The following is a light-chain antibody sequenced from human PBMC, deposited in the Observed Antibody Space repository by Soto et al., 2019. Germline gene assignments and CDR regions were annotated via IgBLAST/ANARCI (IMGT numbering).Light chain of an antibody. CDR1: QSISSW. Sequence: DIQMTQSPSSLSASVGDRVTITCRASQSISSWLAWYQQKPGKAPNLLIYKASTLASGVPSRFSGSRSETEFTLTINSLQPDDFATYYCHQYNSDYARTFGQGTKVEIK. CDR3: HQYNSDYART. CDR2: KAS. J-gene: IGKJ1*01. V-gene: IGKV1-5*03.